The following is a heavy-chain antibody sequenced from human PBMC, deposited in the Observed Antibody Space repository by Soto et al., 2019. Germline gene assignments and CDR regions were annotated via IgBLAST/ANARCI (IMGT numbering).Heavy chain of an antibody. Sequence: EVQLVESGGGLVQPGGSLRLSCAASGFTFSSYSMNWVRQAPGKGLEWVSYISSSSSTIYYADSVKGRFNISRDNAKNSLYLQMNSLRAEDTALKYCAREADILHWFDPWGQGTLVTVSS. D-gene: IGHD3-9*01. CDR1: GFTFSSYS. CDR2: ISSSSSTI. J-gene: IGHJ5*02. V-gene: IGHV3-48*01. CDR3: AREADILHWFDP.